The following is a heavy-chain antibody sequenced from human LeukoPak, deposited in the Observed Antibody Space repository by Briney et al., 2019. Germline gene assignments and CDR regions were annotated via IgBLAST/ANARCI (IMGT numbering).Heavy chain of an antibody. V-gene: IGHV4-34*01. Sequence: PSETLSLTCAVYGGSFSGYYWSWIRQPPGKGLEWIGEINHSGSTNYNPSLKSRVTISVDTSKNQFSLKLSSVTAADTAVYYCARGLNAVTRINFDYWGQGTLSPSPQ. CDR2: INHSGST. D-gene: IGHD4-17*01. J-gene: IGHJ4*02. CDR3: ARGLNAVTRINFDY. CDR1: GGSFSGYY.